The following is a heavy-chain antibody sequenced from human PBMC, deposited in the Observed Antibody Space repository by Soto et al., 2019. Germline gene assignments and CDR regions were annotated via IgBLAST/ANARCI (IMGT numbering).Heavy chain of an antibody. Sequence: EVQLLESGGGLVQPGGSLRLSCAATGFTFKSYDMSWVRQAPGKGLEWVSTISGSGTGTYSADSVKGRFTISRDISKNMLYLQMNSLRAEDTAVYFCAKPGHYDDAIHYYYYYALDVWGQGTTVTVSS. CDR3: AKPGHYDDAIHYYYYYALDV. J-gene: IGHJ6*02. CDR1: GFTFKSYD. D-gene: IGHD4-17*01. V-gene: IGHV3-23*01. CDR2: ISGSGTGT.